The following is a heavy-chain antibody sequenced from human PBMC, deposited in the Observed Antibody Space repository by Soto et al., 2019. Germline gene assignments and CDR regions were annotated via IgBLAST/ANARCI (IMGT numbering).Heavy chain of an antibody. J-gene: IGHJ6*02. CDR2: INHSGST. CDR1: GGSFSGYY. V-gene: IGHV4-34*01. CDR3: ARGRAEDANYDILTGYQNYYYYGMDV. D-gene: IGHD3-9*01. Sequence: PSETLSLTCAVYGGSFSGYYCSWIRQPPGKGLEWIGEINHSGSTNYNPSLKSRVTISVDTSKNQFSLKLSSVTAADTAVYYCARGRAEDANYDILTGYQNYYYYGMDVWGQGTTVTVSS.